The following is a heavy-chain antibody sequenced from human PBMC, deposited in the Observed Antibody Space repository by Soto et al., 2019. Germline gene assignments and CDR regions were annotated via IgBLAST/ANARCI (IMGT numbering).Heavy chain of an antibody. CDR3: AREISIFGVVSPLDV. D-gene: IGHD3-3*01. V-gene: IGHV1-69*04. Sequence: GASLKVSCKSSGGTFSSYTISWVRQAPGQGLEWMGRIIPILGIANYAQKFQGRVTITADKSTSTAYMELSSLRSEDTAVYYCAREISIFGVVSPLDVWGKGTTVTVSS. J-gene: IGHJ6*04. CDR2: IIPILGIA. CDR1: GGTFSSYT.